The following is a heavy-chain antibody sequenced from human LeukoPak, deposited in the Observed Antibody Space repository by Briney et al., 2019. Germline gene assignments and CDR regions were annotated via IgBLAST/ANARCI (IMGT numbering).Heavy chain of an antibody. CDR2: IDSSGSVI. V-gene: IGHV3-48*03. CDR3: TRDEATTSRGTLPGY. Sequence: GGSLRLSCAASGFTFSRYEMNWVRQAPGEGLEWISYIDSSGSVIYYVDSVKGRFTISRDNAKNSMFLQMNSLRAEDTAVYYCTRDEATTSRGTLPGYWGQETLVTVSS. CDR1: GFTFSRYE. D-gene: IGHD3-16*01. J-gene: IGHJ4*02.